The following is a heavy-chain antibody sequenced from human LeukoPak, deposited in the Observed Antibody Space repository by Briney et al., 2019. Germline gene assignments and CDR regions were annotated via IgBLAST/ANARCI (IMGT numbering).Heavy chain of an antibody. V-gene: IGHV3-21*01. Sequence: PGRSLRLSCAASGFTFSSYSMNWVRQAPGKGLEWVSSISSSSRYIYSTDSLKGRFTISRDNAKNSVYLQMNSLRAEDTAVYYCAGVWSPPYTSSGPYYFDYWGQGTLVTVSS. J-gene: IGHJ4*02. D-gene: IGHD6-13*01. CDR3: AGVWSPPYTSSGPYYFDY. CDR1: GFTFSSYS. CDR2: ISSSSRYI.